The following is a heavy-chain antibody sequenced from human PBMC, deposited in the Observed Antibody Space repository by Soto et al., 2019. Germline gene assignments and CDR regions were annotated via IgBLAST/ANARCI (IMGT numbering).Heavy chain of an antibody. D-gene: IGHD2-2*01. CDR2: IYHSGST. V-gene: IGHV4-4*02. CDR3: ARARGYCSSTSCYYYYYYGMDV. CDR1: GGSISSSSW. J-gene: IGHJ6*02. Sequence: SETLSLTCAVSGGSISSSSWWSWVRQPPGKGLEWIGEIYHSGSTNYNPSLKSRVTISVDKSKNQFSLKLSSVTAADTAVYYCARARGYCSSTSCYYYYYYGMDVWGQGTTVTVSS.